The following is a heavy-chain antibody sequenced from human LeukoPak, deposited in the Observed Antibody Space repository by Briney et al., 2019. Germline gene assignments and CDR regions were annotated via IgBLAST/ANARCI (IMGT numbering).Heavy chain of an antibody. Sequence: SETLSLTCTVSGGSISSSSSYWGWVRQSPGKGLEWIGSICYSGSTYYNPSLKSRVTISVDTSKNQFSLKLSSVTAADTAVYYCARTAAENYDILTGYYGPFDYWGQGTLVTVSS. J-gene: IGHJ4*02. CDR3: ARTAAENYDILTGYYGPFDY. CDR2: ICYSGST. CDR1: GGSISSSSSY. D-gene: IGHD3-9*01. V-gene: IGHV4-39*07.